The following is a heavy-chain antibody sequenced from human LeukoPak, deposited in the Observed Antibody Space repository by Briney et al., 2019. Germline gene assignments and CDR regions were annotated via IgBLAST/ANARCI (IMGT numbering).Heavy chain of an antibody. CDR3: AKDRLKDGYNGN. D-gene: IGHD5-24*01. J-gene: IGHJ4*02. V-gene: IGHV3-23*01. CDR1: GFSFSIYT. CDR2: ISGTGGST. Sequence: GSLRRSCAASGFSFSIYTMAWVRQAPGGGLEWVAGISGTGGSTYYADSVKGRFTISRDNSKNTLHLQMNSLRAEDTAVYYCAKDRLKDGYNGNWGQGTLVTVSS.